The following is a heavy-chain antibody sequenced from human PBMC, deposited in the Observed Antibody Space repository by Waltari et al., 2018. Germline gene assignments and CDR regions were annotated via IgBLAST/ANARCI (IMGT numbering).Heavy chain of an antibody. V-gene: IGHV1-46*01. Sequence: QVQLVQSGAEVKKPGASVKVSCKASGYTFTSYYMHWVRQAPGQGLEWMGIINPSGGSTSYAQKFQGRVTMTRDTSTSTVYMELSSLRAEDTAVYYCARDFGGCSSTSCSDYWGQGTLVTVSS. CDR3: ARDFGGCSSTSCSDY. CDR1: GYTFTSYY. D-gene: IGHD2-2*01. CDR2: INPSGGST. J-gene: IGHJ4*02.